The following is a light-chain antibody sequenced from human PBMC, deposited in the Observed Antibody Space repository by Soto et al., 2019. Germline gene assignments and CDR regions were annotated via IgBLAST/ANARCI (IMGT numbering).Light chain of an antibody. CDR2: EVT. J-gene: IGLJ2*01. CDR3: SSHTSSRTRV. CDR1: SSDIGSYNL. Sequence: QSVLTQPASVSGSPGQSITISCTGTSSDIGSYNLVSWYQQHPGKAPKLMIYEVTNRPSGISNRFSGSKSGNTASLTISGLQAEDEADYYCSSHTSSRTRVFGGGTKVTVL. V-gene: IGLV2-14*02.